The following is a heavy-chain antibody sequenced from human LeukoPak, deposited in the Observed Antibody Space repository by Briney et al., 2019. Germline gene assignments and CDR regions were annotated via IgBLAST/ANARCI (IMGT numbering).Heavy chain of an antibody. J-gene: IGHJ4*02. V-gene: IGHV3-30*02. CDR1: GFTFSSYG. D-gene: IGHD4-17*01. CDR3: ARDLTGAGDHPVDY. Sequence: GGSLRLSCAASGFTFSSYGMHWVRQAPGKGLEWVAFIRYDGSNKYYADSVKGRFTISRDNSKNTLYLQMNSLRAEDTAVYYCARDLTGAGDHPVDYWGQGTLVIVSS. CDR2: IRYDGSNK.